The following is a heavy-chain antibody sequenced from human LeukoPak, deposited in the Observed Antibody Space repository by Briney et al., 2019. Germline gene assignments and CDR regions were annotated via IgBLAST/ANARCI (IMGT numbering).Heavy chain of an antibody. CDR1: GGSISSYY. CDR2: IYYSGST. Sequence: PSETLSLTCTVSGGSISSYYWSWIRQPPGKGLEWIGYIYYSGSTNYNPSLKSRLTISVDTSKNQFSLKLSSVTAADTAVYYCAREGGNFDYWGQGTLVTVSS. D-gene: IGHD2-15*01. CDR3: AREGGNFDY. J-gene: IGHJ4*02. V-gene: IGHV4-59*12.